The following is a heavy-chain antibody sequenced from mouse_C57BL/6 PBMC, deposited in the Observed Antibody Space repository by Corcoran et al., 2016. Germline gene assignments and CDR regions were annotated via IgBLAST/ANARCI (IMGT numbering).Heavy chain of an antibody. CDR3: ASFAY. Sequence: DVQLQESGPGLVKPSQSLSLTCSVTGYSITSGYYWNWIRQFPGNKLEWMGYISYDGSNNYNPSLKNRISNTRDTSKNQFFLKLNSVTTEDTATYYCASFAYWGQGTLVTVSA. J-gene: IGHJ3*01. V-gene: IGHV3-6*01. CDR1: GYSITSGYY. CDR2: ISYDGSN.